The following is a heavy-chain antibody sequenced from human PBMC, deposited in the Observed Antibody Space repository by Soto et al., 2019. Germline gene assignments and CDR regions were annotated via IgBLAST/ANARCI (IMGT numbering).Heavy chain of an antibody. V-gene: IGHV1-69*13. CDR2: IIPIFGTA. CDR1: GGTFSSYA. D-gene: IGHD6-13*01. CDR3: AIAAAGTAFDS. J-gene: IGHJ4*02. Sequence: GASVKVSCKASGGTFSSYAISWVRQAPGQGLEWMGGIIPIFGTANYAQKFQGRVTIIADESTSTVYMELSSMRSEDTAVYYCAIAAAGTAFDSWGQGPLVPVSS.